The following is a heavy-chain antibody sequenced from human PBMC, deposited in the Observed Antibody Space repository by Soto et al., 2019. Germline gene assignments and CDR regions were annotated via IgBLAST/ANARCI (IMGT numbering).Heavy chain of an antibody. J-gene: IGHJ4*02. CDR2: IDQDGSTT. V-gene: IGHV3-7*05. CDR3: ESDMYSGNSDY. Sequence: EVQLVESGGGLVQPGGSLTLSCAASGFTFSSYWMNWVRQAPGKGLEWVANIDQDGSTTDYVGSVKGRFTITRDNAKKSLYLQMNSLRAEDTALYYCESDMYSGNSDYWGQGTLVTVSS. D-gene: IGHD1-26*01. CDR1: GFTFSSYW.